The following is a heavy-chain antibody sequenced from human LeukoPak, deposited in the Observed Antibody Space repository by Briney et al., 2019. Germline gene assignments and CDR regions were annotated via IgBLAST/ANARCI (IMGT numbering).Heavy chain of an antibody. J-gene: IGHJ6*03. D-gene: IGHD6-25*01. CDR3: ARDGSGFYLYNYMDV. CDR1: GFTFSDYS. V-gene: IGHV3-21*01. Sequence: GWSLRLSCAPSGFTFSDYSMNWVRQAPGKGLEWVASISTVSTYTFYADSVKGRFTISRDNVRNSLYLQMSSLGAEDTAVYYCARDGSGFYLYNYMDVWGKGTTVTVS. CDR2: ISTVSTYT.